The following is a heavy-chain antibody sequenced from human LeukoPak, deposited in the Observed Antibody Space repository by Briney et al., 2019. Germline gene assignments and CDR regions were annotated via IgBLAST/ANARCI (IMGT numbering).Heavy chain of an antibody. Sequence: ASVKVSCKASGYTFTSYGISWVRQAPGQGLEWMGWISAYNGNTNYAQKLQGRVTMTTDTSTSTAYMELRSLRSDDTAVYYCARDRRIAARSGWFNPWGQGTLVTVSS. CDR3: ARDRRIAARSGWFNP. V-gene: IGHV1-18*01. CDR2: ISAYNGNT. D-gene: IGHD6-6*01. J-gene: IGHJ5*02. CDR1: GYTFTSYG.